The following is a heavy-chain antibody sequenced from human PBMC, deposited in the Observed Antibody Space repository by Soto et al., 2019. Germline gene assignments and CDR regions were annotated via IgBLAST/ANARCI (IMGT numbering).Heavy chain of an antibody. Sequence: GGSLRLSCAASGFTFSSYSMNWVRQAPGKGLEWVAVISYDGSNKYYADSVKGRFTISRDNSKNTLYLQMNSLRAEDTAVYYCARDPRNGDYDDYWGQGTLVTVSS. V-gene: IGHV3-30*03. D-gene: IGHD1-1*01. CDR1: GFTFSSYS. CDR2: ISYDGSNK. J-gene: IGHJ4*02. CDR3: ARDPRNGDYDDY.